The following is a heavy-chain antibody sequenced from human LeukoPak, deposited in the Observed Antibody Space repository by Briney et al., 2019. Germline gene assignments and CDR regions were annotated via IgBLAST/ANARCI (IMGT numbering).Heavy chain of an antibody. D-gene: IGHD3-3*01. CDR3: ARDEGRSDYMDV. CDR1: GGSISGLY. J-gene: IGHJ6*03. CDR2: IYSSGAT. Sequence: KPSETLSLTCSVSGGSISGLYWAWIRQPPGKGLEWIGYIYSSGATNYNPSLKSRVSISVDTSKNQFSLKLSSVTAADTAVYYCARDEGRSDYMDVWGKGTTVTVSS. V-gene: IGHV4-59*11.